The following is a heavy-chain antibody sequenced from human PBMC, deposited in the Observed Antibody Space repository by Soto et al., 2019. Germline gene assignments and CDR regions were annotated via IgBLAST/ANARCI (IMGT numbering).Heavy chain of an antibody. CDR1: GGSISSYY. Sequence: QVQLQESGPGLVKPSETLSLTCTVSGGSISSYYWSWIRQPPGKGLEWIGYIYYSGSTNYNPSLKSRVTIPVDRSKNQLSLKLSSVTAADTAVYYCARLLWSRGDWFDPWGQGTLVTVSS. J-gene: IGHJ5*02. V-gene: IGHV4-59*08. D-gene: IGHD3-10*01. CDR3: ARLLWSRGDWFDP. CDR2: IYYSGST.